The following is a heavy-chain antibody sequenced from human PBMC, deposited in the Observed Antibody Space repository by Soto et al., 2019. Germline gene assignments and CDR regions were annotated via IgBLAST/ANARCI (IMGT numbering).Heavy chain of an antibody. V-gene: IGHV4-31*03. CDR3: ARAIEFWSGYYTVWFDT. Sequence: SETLSLTCTVSGGSISSGGYYWSWIRQNPGKGMEWIGYIYYSESTYYNPSLKSRVTISVDTSKNQFSLQLRAVTAADIAVYFCARAIEFWSGYYTVWFDTWGKGTLVTV. J-gene: IGHJ5*02. D-gene: IGHD3-3*01. CDR2: IYYSEST. CDR1: GGSISSGGYY.